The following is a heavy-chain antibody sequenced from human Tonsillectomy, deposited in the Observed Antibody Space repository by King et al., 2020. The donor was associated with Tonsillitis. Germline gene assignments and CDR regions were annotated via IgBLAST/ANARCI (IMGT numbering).Heavy chain of an antibody. D-gene: IGHD3-22*01. V-gene: IGHV3-53*04. CDR2: IYSGGST. J-gene: IGHJ4*02. CDR3: ARGRTYYYDRSGPFLLDY. CDR1: GFTVSSNY. Sequence: VQLVESGGGLVQPGGSLRLSCAASGFTVSSNYMSWVRQAPGKGLEWVSVIYSGGSTYYADSVKGRFTISRHNSKNTLYLQMNSLRAEDTAVYYCARGRTYYYDRSGPFLLDYWGQGTLVTVSS.